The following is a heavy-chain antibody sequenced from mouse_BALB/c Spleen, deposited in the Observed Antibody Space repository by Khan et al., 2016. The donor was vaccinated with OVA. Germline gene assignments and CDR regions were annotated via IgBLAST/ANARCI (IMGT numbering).Heavy chain of an antibody. CDR1: GYTFTSYW. Sequence: LQQSGAELVRPGASVKLSCKASGYTFTSYWMNWVKQRPGHGLEWIGRIDPSDSETHYNQIFKDKATLTVDTSSTTAYMQLSSLTSEDSAVYYCARREKYGYDPSWFAYWGQGTLVTVSA. V-gene: IGHV1-61*01. D-gene: IGHD2-2*01. CDR3: ARREKYGYDPSWFAY. J-gene: IGHJ3*01. CDR2: IDPSDSET.